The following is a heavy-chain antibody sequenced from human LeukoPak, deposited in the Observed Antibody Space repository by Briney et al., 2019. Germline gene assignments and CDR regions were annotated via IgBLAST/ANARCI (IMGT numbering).Heavy chain of an antibody. CDR2: ISYDGNYK. J-gene: IGHJ4*02. CDR3: AKGVAAGTWGTSFDF. CDR1: GFTFSHYP. V-gene: IGHV3-30*01. D-gene: IGHD6-13*01. Sequence: GRSLSLSCAASGFTFSHYPIHWVRQAPGKGPEWVAVISYDGNYKYYAESVKGRFTVSRDNSKNTVYLQMDSLRAVDMAVYYCAKGVAAGTWGTSFDFWGQGTLVTVSS.